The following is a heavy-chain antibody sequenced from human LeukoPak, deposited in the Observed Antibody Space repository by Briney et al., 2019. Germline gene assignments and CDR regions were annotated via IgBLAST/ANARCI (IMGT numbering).Heavy chain of an antibody. V-gene: IGHV1-24*01. J-gene: IGHJ5*02. D-gene: IGHD1-26*01. Sequence: GASVTVSCNISGYTLTELSMHWVRQAPGKGLEWMGGFDPEYGKTIYAQIFQGRVTMTEDTSTDTAYMELSSLRSEDTAVYYCARSGSYSFWFDPWGQGTLVTVSS. CDR1: GYTLTELS. CDR2: FDPEYGKT. CDR3: ARSGSYSFWFDP.